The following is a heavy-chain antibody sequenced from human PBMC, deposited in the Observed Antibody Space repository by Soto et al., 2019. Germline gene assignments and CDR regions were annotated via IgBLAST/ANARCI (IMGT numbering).Heavy chain of an antibody. J-gene: IGHJ4*02. D-gene: IGHD6-13*01. CDR2: IYYSGST. CDR1: GGSISSGGYY. CDR3: ASLSRGLAASPFYYFDY. V-gene: IGHV4-31*03. Sequence: TSETLSLTCTVSGGSISSGGYYWSWIRQHPGKGLEWIGYIYYSGSTYYNPSLKSRVTISVDTSKNQFSLKLSSVTAADTAVYYCASLSRGLAASPFYYFDYWGQGTLVTVSS.